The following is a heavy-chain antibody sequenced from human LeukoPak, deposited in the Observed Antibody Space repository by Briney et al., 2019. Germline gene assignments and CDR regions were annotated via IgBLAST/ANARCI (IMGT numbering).Heavy chain of an antibody. CDR1: GVSFSTYY. CDR2: IYSSGNT. CDR3: ARERGDLRGDAFDI. Sequence: SETLSLTCTVSGVSFSTYYWTWIRQPAGKGLEWIGRIYSSGNTNYNPSLESRVTMSIDTSKNQFSLKLTSVTAADTAVYYCARERGDLRGDAFDIWGQGTMVTVSS. J-gene: IGHJ3*02. D-gene: IGHD3-10*01. V-gene: IGHV4-4*07.